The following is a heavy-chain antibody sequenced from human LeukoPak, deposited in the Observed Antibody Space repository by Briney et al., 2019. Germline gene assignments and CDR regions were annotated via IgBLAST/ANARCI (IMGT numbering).Heavy chain of an antibody. V-gene: IGHV3-23*01. Sequence: PGGSLRLSCAASGFTFSSYAMHWVRQAPGKGLAWVSAISDSGDRTQYADSVKGRFTISRDNSKNTLYLQMNSLRAEDTAVYYCAREKWELLRLGHRMPGGARDWGQGTLVTVSS. CDR2: ISDSGDRT. CDR3: AREKWELLRLGHRMPGGARD. J-gene: IGHJ4*02. D-gene: IGHD1-26*01. CDR1: GFTFSSYA.